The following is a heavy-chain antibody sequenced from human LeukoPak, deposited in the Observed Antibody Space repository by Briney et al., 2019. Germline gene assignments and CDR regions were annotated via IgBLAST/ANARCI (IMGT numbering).Heavy chain of an antibody. D-gene: IGHD2-15*01. CDR2: IYYSGST. CDR3: ARGYCSGGSCYSFYYHYYMDV. J-gene: IGHJ6*03. Sequence: PSETLSLTCTVSGGSISSSSYYWGWIRQPPGKGLEWIGTIYYSGSTYYNPSLKSRVTISVDTSKNQFSLKLSSVTAADTAVYYCARGYCSGGSCYSFYYHYYMDVWGKGTTVTVSS. CDR1: GGSISSSSYY. V-gene: IGHV4-39*07.